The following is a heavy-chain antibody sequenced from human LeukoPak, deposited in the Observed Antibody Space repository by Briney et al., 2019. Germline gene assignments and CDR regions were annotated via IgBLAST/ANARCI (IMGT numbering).Heavy chain of an antibody. CDR3: ASEDDRGPSWFDH. D-gene: IGHD3-10*02. V-gene: IGHV4-59*10. Sequence: SETLSLTCAVYGGSLSGFYWSWIRQPAGKGLEWIGRIYTSGSTNYNPSLKSRVTISVDTSKNQFSLKLSSVTAADTAVYYCASEDDRGPSWFDHWGQGTLVTVSS. CDR2: IYTSGST. J-gene: IGHJ5*02. CDR1: GGSLSGFY.